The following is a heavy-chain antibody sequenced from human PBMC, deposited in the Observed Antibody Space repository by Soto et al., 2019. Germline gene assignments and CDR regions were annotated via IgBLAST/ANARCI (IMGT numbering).Heavy chain of an antibody. Sequence: QVQLQESGPGLVKSSQTLSLTCIVSGDSITSGGYYWSWIRQHPGKGLEWIGYIYYSGSTYYNPSLKSRVSISVDTSQNQFSLNLTSVTAADTAVHFCARETGFSGSWAPESWGQGTLVSVSS. J-gene: IGHJ5*02. V-gene: IGHV4-31*03. CDR2: IYYSGST. D-gene: IGHD6-13*01. CDR1: GDSITSGGYY. CDR3: ARETGFSGSWAPES.